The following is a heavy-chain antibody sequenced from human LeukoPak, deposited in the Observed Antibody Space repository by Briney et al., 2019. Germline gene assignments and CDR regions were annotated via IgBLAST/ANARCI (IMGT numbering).Heavy chain of an antibody. CDR3: ARRIIAVAGTVVYYFDY. J-gene: IGHJ4*02. CDR1: GGSISSSSSY. Sequence: SETLSLTCTVSGGSISSSSSYWGWIRQPPGKGLEWIARIYYSGSTYYNPSLKSRVTVSVDTSKNQFSLKLSSVPAADTAVYYCARRIIAVAGTVVYYFDYWGRGTLVTVSS. V-gene: IGHV4-39*01. D-gene: IGHD6-19*01. CDR2: IYYSGST.